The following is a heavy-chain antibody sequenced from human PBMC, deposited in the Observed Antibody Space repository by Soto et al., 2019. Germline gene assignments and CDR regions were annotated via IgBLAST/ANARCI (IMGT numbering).Heavy chain of an antibody. CDR3: ARDGYYGSGSYSDY. D-gene: IGHD3-10*01. Sequence: QVQLVESGGGVVQPGRSLRLSCAASGCTFSSYGMHWVRQAPGKGLEWVAVIWYDGSNKYYADSVKGRFTISRDNSKNTLYLQMNSLRAEDTAVYYCARDGYYGSGSYSDYWGQGTLVTVSS. J-gene: IGHJ4*02. V-gene: IGHV3-33*01. CDR2: IWYDGSNK. CDR1: GCTFSSYG.